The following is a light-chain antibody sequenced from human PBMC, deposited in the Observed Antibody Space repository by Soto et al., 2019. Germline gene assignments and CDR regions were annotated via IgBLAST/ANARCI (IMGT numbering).Light chain of an antibody. J-gene: IGKJ1*01. CDR2: DAS. V-gene: IGKV3-11*01. Sequence: EIVLTQSPATLSLSPGERATLSCGASQSVSSYLAWYQQKPGQAPRLLIYDASNRATGIPARFSGSGSGTDFTLTISSLEPEDFAVYYCQHRSNWWTFGQGTKVEIK. CDR1: QSVSSY. CDR3: QHRSNWWT.